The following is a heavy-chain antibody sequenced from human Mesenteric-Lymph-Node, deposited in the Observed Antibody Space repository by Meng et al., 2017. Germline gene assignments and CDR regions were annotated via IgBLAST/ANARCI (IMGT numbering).Heavy chain of an antibody. J-gene: IGHJ4*02. CDR2: INPNSGGT. V-gene: IGHV1-2*06. D-gene: IGHD6-13*01. CDR3: AREEGPSSSWYVDY. Sequence: QVQLVQAGAEGKKPGAAAKVSCKASGYTFTGYYLHWVRQAPGQGLEWMGRINPNSGGTNYAQKFQGRVTMTRDTSISTAYMELSRLRSDDTAVYYCAREEGPSSSWYVDYWGQGTLVTVSS. CDR1: GYTFTGYY.